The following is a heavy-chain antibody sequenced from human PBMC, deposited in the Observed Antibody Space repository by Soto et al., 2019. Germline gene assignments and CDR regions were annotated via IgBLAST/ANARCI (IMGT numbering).Heavy chain of an antibody. CDR3: ARPEDYNSSLDY. CDR2: IYYSGGT. J-gene: IGHJ4*02. D-gene: IGHD3-22*01. V-gene: IGHV4-31*03. CDR1: GGSISSGGYY. Sequence: PSETLSLTCTVSGGSISSGGYYWTWIRQHPGKGLEWIGCIYYSGGTYYNPTLKSRVTMSVDMSRKQFSLKLSSVTAADTAVYYCARPEDYNSSLDYWGQGTLVTVSS.